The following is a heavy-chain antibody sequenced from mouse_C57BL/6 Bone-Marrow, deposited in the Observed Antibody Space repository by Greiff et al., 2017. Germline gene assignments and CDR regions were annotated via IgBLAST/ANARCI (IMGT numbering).Heavy chain of an antibody. D-gene: IGHD1-1*01. CDR2: IRLKSDNYAT. CDR3: TGPPVGDFDV. CDR1: GFTFSNYW. J-gene: IGHJ1*03. V-gene: IGHV6-3*01. Sequence: EVQRVESGGGLVQPGGSMKLSCVASGFTFSNYWMNWVRQSPEKGLEWVAQIRLKSDNYATHYAESVQGRFTISRDDSKSSVYLQMNNLRAEDTGIYYCTGPPVGDFDVWGTGTTVTVSS.